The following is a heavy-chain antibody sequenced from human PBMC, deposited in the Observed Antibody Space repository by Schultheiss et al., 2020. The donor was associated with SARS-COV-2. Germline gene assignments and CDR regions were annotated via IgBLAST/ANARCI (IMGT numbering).Heavy chain of an antibody. D-gene: IGHD6-6*01. J-gene: IGHJ4*02. CDR2: ISSSSSYI. CDR3: AKDVDGWAIAARD. V-gene: IGHV3-21*04. CDR1: GFTFSSYA. Sequence: GGSLRLSCAASGFTFSSYAIHWVRQAPGKGLEWVSSISSSSSYIYYADSVKGRFTISRDNAKNTLYLQMNSLRAEDTAVYYCAKDVDGWAIAARDWGQGTLVTVSS.